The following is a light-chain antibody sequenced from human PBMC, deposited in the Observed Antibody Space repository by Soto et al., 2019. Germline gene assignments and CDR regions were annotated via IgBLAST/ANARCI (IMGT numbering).Light chain of an antibody. CDR1: SSDIGGYDY. Sequence: QSALTQPRSVSGSPGQSVTISCTGTSSDIGGYDYVSWYQQHPGKAPKLIIYDVTKWPSGVPDRFSGSKSGNTASLTISALQAEDEADYYCCSYAGNYVFATGTKLTVL. CDR2: DVT. CDR3: CSYAGNYV. J-gene: IGLJ1*01. V-gene: IGLV2-11*01.